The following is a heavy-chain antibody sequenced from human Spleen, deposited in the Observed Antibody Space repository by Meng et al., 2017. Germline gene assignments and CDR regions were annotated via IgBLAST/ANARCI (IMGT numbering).Heavy chain of an antibody. Sequence: GESLKISCASSGFTFDGFGLRWVRQAPGTGREWVSGINWNGDNTGYTDSVKGRFTISRDNDKSTLYLQMNSLRAEDTALYYCARSGYAGGYWYCDLWGRGTMVTVSS. CDR1: GFTFDGFG. D-gene: IGHD5-12*01. CDR2: INWNGDNT. CDR3: ARSGYAGGYWYCDL. V-gene: IGHV3-20*04. J-gene: IGHJ2*01.